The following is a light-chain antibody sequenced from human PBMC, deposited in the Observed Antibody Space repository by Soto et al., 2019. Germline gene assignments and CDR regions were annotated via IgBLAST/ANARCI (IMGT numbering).Light chain of an antibody. CDR3: QSYDSSLSGVV. J-gene: IGLJ2*01. CDR1: SSNIAAGYD. V-gene: IGLV1-40*01. Sequence: QSVLTQPPSVSGAPGQRVTISCTGSSSNIAAGYDVHWYQQLPGTAPKLLTYANTKQPSGVPGRFCGSKSGTLASLAITGLEAEDEADYDCQSYDSSLSGVVFGGGTKLTVL. CDR2: ANT.